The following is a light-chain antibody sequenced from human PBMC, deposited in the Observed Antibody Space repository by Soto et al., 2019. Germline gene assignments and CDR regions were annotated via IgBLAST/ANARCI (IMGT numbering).Light chain of an antibody. CDR1: NRDVGGYNY. Sequence: QSDRTQPPSASGTLGQYVTISCTGKNRDVGGYNYVSWYQQHPGKAPKLMIYEVSKRPSGVPDRFSGSKSGSTASLTVSGLQSYYEADYYCYSYAVCNNDFGAVTKVPV. V-gene: IGLV2-8*01. CDR2: EVS. CDR3: YSYAVCNND. J-gene: IGLJ1*01.